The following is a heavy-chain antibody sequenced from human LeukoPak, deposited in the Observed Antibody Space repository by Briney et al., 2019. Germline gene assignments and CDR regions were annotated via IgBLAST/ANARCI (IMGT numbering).Heavy chain of an antibody. V-gene: IGHV4-39*07. J-gene: IGHJ4*02. Sequence: SETLSLTCTVSGGSISSSSYYWGWIRQPPGKGLEWIGSIYYSGRTYYNASLKSRVTISVDTSKNQFSLKLSSVTAADTAVYYCARIEYSNSIDYWGQGTLVIVSS. CDR2: IYYSGRT. CDR1: GGSISSSSYY. CDR3: ARIEYSNSIDY. D-gene: IGHD6-6*01.